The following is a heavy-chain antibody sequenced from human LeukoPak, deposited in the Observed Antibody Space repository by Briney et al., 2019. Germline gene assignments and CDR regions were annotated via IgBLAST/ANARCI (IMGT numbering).Heavy chain of an antibody. J-gene: IGHJ6*02. CDR2: INPNSGGT. Sequence: GASVKVSCKASGYTFTGYYMHWVRQAPGQGLEWMGWINPNSGGTNYAQKFQGWVTMTRDTSISTAYMELSRLRSDDTAVYYCARDLAPWIAAAGTGYYYGMDVWGQGTTVTVSS. V-gene: IGHV1-2*04. D-gene: IGHD6-13*01. CDR1: GYTFTGYY. CDR3: ARDLAPWIAAAGTGYYYGMDV.